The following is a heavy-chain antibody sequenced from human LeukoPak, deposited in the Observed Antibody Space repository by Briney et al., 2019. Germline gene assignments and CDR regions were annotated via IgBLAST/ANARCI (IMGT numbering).Heavy chain of an antibody. CDR3: VRDRSYGPGVGYYGMDV. D-gene: IGHD4-17*01. J-gene: IGHJ6*02. CDR2: ISGSGGST. V-gene: IGHV3-23*01. Sequence: GGSLRLSCAASGVTFSSYAMSWVRQTPGKGLEWVSVISGSGGSTDYADSVKGRFTISRDNSKNTLYVQMNSLRAEDTAVYYCVRDRSYGPGVGYYGMDVWGQGTTVTVSS. CDR1: GVTFSSYA.